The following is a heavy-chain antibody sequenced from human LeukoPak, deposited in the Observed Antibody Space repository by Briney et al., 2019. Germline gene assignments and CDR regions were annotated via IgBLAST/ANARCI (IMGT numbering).Heavy chain of an antibody. Sequence: GGSLRLSCAASGFTVSSNYMSWVRQAPGKGLEWVSIIYSGGSTFYADSVKGRFTISRDNSKNTLYLQMNSLRAEDTAVYYCAKAVLGGGSPRGDYYYMDVWGKGTTVTISS. V-gene: IGHV3-53*05. J-gene: IGHJ6*03. CDR2: IYSGGST. CDR1: GFTVSSNY. D-gene: IGHD3-16*01. CDR3: AKAVLGGGSPRGDYYYMDV.